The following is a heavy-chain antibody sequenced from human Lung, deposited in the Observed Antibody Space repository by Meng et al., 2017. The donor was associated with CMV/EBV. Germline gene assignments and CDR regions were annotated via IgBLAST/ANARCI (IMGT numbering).Heavy chain of an antibody. J-gene: IGHJ4*02. CDR1: GFTFSSYW. Sequence: GGSXRLSCAASGFTFSSYWMHWVRQAPGKGLEWVSRIDSDESSTTYAESVKGRFTISRDNAKNTLFLQMISLRAEDTAVYYCTRDGDYYDVTLHWGQGGLVTVSS. CDR3: TRDGDYYDVTLH. CDR2: IDSDESST. V-gene: IGHV3-74*01. D-gene: IGHD3-16*01.